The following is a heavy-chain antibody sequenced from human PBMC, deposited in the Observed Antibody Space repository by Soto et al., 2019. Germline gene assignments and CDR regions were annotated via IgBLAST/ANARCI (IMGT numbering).Heavy chain of an antibody. CDR1: GGSISSSIFF. Sequence: SETLSLTCAVSGGSISSSIFFWGWIRQPPGKGLEWIGSVHYSGYTYYNPSLKSRVTISVDTSKSQFSLKVTSVTAADTALYYCARSPVAGTNWFDPWGQGTLVTVSS. CDR3: ARSPVAGTNWFDP. J-gene: IGHJ5*02. V-gene: IGHV4-39*01. D-gene: IGHD6-19*01. CDR2: VHYSGYT.